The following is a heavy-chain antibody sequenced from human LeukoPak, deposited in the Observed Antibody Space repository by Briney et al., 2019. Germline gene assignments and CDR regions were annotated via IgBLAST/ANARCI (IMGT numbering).Heavy chain of an antibody. D-gene: IGHD2-8*01. J-gene: IGHJ5*02. CDR3: ARDNGEVFDP. CDR1: GYSISGGYY. CDR2: IYHSGTT. V-gene: IGHV4-38-2*02. Sequence: PSETLSLTCTVSGYSISGGYYWGWIRQPPGRGLEWIGSIYHSGTTYYSPSLKSRVTISVDTSKNQFSLKLSSVTAADTAVYYCARDNGEVFDPWGQGTLVTVSS.